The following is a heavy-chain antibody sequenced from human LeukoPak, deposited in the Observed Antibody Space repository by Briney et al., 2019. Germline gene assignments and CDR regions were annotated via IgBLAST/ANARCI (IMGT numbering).Heavy chain of an antibody. J-gene: IGHJ4*02. Sequence: GGSLRLSCAASGFTFSSYAMSWVRQAPGKGLEWVSAISGSGGSTYYADSVKGRFTISRDNSKNTLYLQMNSLRAEDTAVYYCARRSFDWLFSFDYWGQGTLVTVSS. CDR2: ISGSGGST. CDR1: GFTFSSYA. CDR3: ARRSFDWLFSFDY. D-gene: IGHD3-9*01. V-gene: IGHV3-23*01.